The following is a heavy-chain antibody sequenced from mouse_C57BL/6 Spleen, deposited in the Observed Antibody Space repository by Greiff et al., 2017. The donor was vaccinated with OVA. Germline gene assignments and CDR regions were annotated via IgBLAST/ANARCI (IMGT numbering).Heavy chain of an antibody. CDR1: GYTFTSYW. J-gene: IGHJ2*01. CDR2: IDPSDSYT. Sequence: QVQLQQPGAELVKPGASVKLSCKASGYTFTSYWMQWVKQRPGQGLEWIGEIDPSDSYTNYNQKFKGKATLTVDTSSSTAYMQLSSLTSEDSAVYYCARDEGGFDYWGQGTTLTVSS. D-gene: IGHD3-3*01. V-gene: IGHV1-50*01. CDR3: ARDEGGFDY.